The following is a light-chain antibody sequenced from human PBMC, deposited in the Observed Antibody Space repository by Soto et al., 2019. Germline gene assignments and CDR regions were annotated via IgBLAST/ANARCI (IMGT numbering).Light chain of an antibody. J-gene: IGLJ2*01. CDR2: GNS. CDR1: SYNIGAGYD. V-gene: IGLV1-40*01. Sequence: QSVLTQPPSVSGAPGQRVTIARTGSSYNIGAGYDVHWYQQLPGTAPKLLIYGNSNRPSGVPDRFSGSKSGTSASLAITGLQAEDEADYYCQSYDSSLSGVVFGGGTKLTVL. CDR3: QSYDSSLSGVV.